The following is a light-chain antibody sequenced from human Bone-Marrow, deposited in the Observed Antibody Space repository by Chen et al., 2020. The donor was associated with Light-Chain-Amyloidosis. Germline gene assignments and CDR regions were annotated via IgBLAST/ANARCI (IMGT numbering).Light chain of an antibody. Sequence: QSALTQPASVSGSPGQATTISCTGASSDVGGDNHVTWYHHHPDKAPKLMIYEVTNRPSWVPDRFSGSKSDNTASLTISGLQTEDEDDYFCSSYTITNTLVFGSGTRVTVL. CDR3: SSYTITNTLV. V-gene: IGLV2-14*01. CDR1: SSDVGGDNH. J-gene: IGLJ1*01. CDR2: EVT.